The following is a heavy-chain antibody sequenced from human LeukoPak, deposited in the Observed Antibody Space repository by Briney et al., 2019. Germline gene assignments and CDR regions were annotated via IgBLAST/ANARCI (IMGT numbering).Heavy chain of an antibody. J-gene: IGHJ6*02. CDR3: ARIHSGMSMDV. V-gene: IGHV3-53*01. CDR1: GFTVSSSY. D-gene: IGHD3-10*01. Sequence: PGGSLRLSCAASGFTVSSSYMSWVRQAPGKGLEWVSVFYSGGKTYYTDSVKGRFTISRDNSKNTLYLQMNSLRAEDTAVYYCARIHSGMSMDVWGQGTTVTVSS. CDR2: FYSGGKT.